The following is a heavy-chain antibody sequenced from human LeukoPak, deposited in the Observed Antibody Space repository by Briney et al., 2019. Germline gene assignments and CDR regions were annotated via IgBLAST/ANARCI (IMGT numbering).Heavy chain of an antibody. CDR1: GFTFSSYG. D-gene: IGHD5-12*01. V-gene: IGHV3-30*18. CDR3: AKFGYSGYDSALPQLTLTSYYYYGMDV. J-gene: IGHJ6*02. Sequence: PGGSLRLSCSASGFTFSSYGLHWVRQAPAKGLAWVAVISYDGSNKYYADSVKGRFTISRDNSKNTLYLQMNSLRAEDTAVYYCAKFGYSGYDSALPQLTLTSYYYYGMDVWGQGTTVTVSS. CDR2: ISYDGSNK.